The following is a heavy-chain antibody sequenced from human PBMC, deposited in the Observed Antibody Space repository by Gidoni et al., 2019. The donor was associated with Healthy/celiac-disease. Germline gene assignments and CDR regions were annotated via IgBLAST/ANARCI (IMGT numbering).Heavy chain of an antibody. CDR2: INPNSGGT. V-gene: IGHV1-2*04. CDR3: ARDRPADGYCTNGVCHNWFDP. D-gene: IGHD2-8*01. CDR1: GYTFTGYY. J-gene: IGHJ5*02. Sequence: QVQLVQSGAEVKKPGASVKVSCKASGYTFTGYYMHWVRQAPGKGLEWMGWINPNSGGTNYAQKFQGWVTMTRDTSTRTAYMELSRLRSDDTAVYYCARDRPADGYCTNGVCHNWFDPWGQGTLVTVSS.